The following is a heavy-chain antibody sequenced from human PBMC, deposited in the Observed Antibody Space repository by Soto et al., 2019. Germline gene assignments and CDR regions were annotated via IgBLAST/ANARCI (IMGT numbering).Heavy chain of an antibody. Sequence: EVQLVQSGAEVKKPGESLKISCKGSGYSFTSYWIGWVRQMPGKGLEWMGIIYPGDSDTRYSPSFQGQVTISADKSISTAYLQWSSLKASDTAMYYCARHRHSYESPYYSDYWGQATLVTVSS. V-gene: IGHV5-51*01. CDR1: GYSFTSYW. CDR3: ARHRHSYESPYYSDY. J-gene: IGHJ4*02. CDR2: IYPGDSDT. D-gene: IGHD5-12*01.